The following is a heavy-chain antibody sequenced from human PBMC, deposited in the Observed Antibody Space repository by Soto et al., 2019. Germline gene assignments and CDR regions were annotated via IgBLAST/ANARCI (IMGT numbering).Heavy chain of an antibody. CDR3: AKVVRFLKYYDAMDV. D-gene: IGHD3-3*01. CDR2: ISGSGDST. Sequence: EVQLLESGGVLVQPGGSLRLACAASGFTFSSYTMSWVRQAPGKGLEWVSDISGSGDSTYYAESVKGRFTISRDNSKNTLFLQMNGLRVEDTAAYHCAKVVRFLKYYDAMDVWGQGTTVTVSS. CDR1: GFTFSSYT. V-gene: IGHV3-23*01. J-gene: IGHJ6*02.